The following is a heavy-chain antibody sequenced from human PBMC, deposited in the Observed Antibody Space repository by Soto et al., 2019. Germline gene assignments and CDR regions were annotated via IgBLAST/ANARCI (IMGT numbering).Heavy chain of an antibody. CDR1: GYTFTGYF. CDR2: INPNSGGT. D-gene: IGHD2-2*01. CDR3: ARPQSSLVGGWFDP. Sequence: QVQLVQSGAEVKKPGASVKVSCKASGYTFTGYFMHWVRQAPGQGLEWMGWINPNSGGTNYAQKFRGRVTMTRDTSISTAYMELSRLRSDDTAVYYCARPQSSLVGGWFDPWGQGTLVTVSS. J-gene: IGHJ5*02. V-gene: IGHV1-2*02.